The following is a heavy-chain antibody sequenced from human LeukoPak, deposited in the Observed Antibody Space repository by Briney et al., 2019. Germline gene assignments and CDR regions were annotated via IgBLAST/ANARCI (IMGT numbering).Heavy chain of an antibody. CDR2: ISSSSYI. CDR1: GFTFSSYS. V-gene: IGHV3-21*01. CDR3: ATLGEWLYYYYYYYMDV. Sequence: PGGSLRLSCAASGFTFSSYSMNWVRQAPGKGLEWVSSISSSSYIYYADSVKGRFTISRDNAKNSLYLQMNSLRAEDTAVYYCATLGEWLYYYYYYYMDVWGKGTTVTVSS. J-gene: IGHJ6*03. D-gene: IGHD3-3*01.